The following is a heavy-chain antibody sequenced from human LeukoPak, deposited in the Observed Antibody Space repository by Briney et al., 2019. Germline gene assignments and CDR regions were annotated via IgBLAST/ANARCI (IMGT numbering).Heavy chain of an antibody. Sequence: PSETLSLTCAVYGGSFSGYYWSWIRQPPGKGLEWIGEINHSGSTNYNPSLKSRATISVDTSKNQFSLKLSSVTAADTAVYYCARRLPSSGSYCWFDPWGQGTLVTVSS. CDR1: GGSFSGYY. D-gene: IGHD3-10*01. CDR3: ARRLPSSGSYCWFDP. CDR2: INHSGST. V-gene: IGHV4-34*01. J-gene: IGHJ5*02.